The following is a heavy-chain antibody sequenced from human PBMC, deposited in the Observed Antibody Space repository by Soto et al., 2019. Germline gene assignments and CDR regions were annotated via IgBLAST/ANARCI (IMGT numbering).Heavy chain of an antibody. CDR1: GFTFSSYW. CDR2: IKQDGSEK. V-gene: IGHV3-7*01. D-gene: IGHD3-10*01. J-gene: IGHJ4*02. CDR3: ASATVRGFIFDY. Sequence: EVQLVESGGGLVQPGGSLRLSCAASGFTFSSYWMSWVRQAPGKGLEWVANIKQDGSEKYYVDSVKGRFTISRDNAKNSLYLQMNRLRAEDTAVYYCASATVRGFIFDYWGQGTLVTVSS.